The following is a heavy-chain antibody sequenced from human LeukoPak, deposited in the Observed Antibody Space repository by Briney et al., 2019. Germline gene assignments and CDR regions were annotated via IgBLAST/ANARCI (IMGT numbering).Heavy chain of an antibody. D-gene: IGHD6-19*01. CDR3: ARDTIAVAGRFDY. J-gene: IGHJ4*02. Sequence: SETLSLTCTVSGGSISSGSYYWSWIRQPAGKGLEWIGRIYTSGSTNYNPSLKSRVTISVDTSKNQFSPKLSSVTAADTAVYYCARDTIAVAGRFDYWGQGTLVTVSS. V-gene: IGHV4-61*02. CDR1: GGSISSGSYY. CDR2: IYTSGST.